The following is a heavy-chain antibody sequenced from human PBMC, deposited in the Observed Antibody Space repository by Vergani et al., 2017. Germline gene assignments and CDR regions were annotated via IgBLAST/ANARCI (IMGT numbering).Heavy chain of an antibody. V-gene: IGHV3-48*03. D-gene: IGHD6-13*01. CDR3: ARVPREIAAAGINDYYFDY. CDR1: GFTFSSYE. J-gene: IGHJ4*02. Sequence: EVQLVESGGGLVQPGGSLRLSCAASGFTFSSYEMNWVRQAPGKGLEWVSYISSSGSTIYYADSVKGRFTISRDNAKNSLYLQMNSLRAEDTAVYYCARVPREIAAAGINDYYFDYWGQGTLVTVSS. CDR2: ISSSGSTI.